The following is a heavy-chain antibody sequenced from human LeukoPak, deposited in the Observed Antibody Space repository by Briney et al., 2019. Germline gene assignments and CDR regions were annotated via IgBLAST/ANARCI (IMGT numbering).Heavy chain of an antibody. D-gene: IGHD6-19*01. CDR1: GGSISSYY. J-gene: IGHJ5*02. V-gene: IGHV4-59*01. CDR2: IYYSGST. Sequence: SETLSLTCTVSGGSISSYYWSWIRQPPGKGLEWIGYIYYSGSTNYNPSLKSRVTISVDTSKNQFSLKLSSVTAADTAVYYCARDRKQWLRGPFDPWGQGTLVTVSS. CDR3: ARDRKQWLRGPFDP.